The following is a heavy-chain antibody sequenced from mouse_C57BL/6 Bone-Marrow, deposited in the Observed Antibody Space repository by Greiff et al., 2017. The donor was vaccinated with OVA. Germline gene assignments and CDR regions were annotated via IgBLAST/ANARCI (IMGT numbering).Heavy chain of an antibody. V-gene: IGHV1-47*01. CDR1: GYTFTTYP. CDR3: ARGRGYPPWFAY. Sequence: VKLMESGAELVKPGASVKMSCKASGYTFTTYPIEWMKQNHGKSLEWIGNFHPYNDDTKYNEKFKGKATLTVEKSSSTVYLELSRLTSDDSAVYYCARGRGYPPWFAYWGQVTLVTVSA. CDR2: FHPYNDDT. J-gene: IGHJ3*01. D-gene: IGHD2-2*01.